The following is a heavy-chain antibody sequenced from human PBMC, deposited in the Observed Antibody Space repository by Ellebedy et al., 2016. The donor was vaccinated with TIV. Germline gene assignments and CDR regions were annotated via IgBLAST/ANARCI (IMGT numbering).Heavy chain of an antibody. CDR2: IYSRTDGVTT. Sequence: GESLKISCAVSGFTFTNAWMSWVRQAPGKGLEWVGRIYSRTDGVTTHYAAPVKGRFTISTDDSKTTLYLQMSSLKTEDSAVYYCTTYASGSFGYWGQGTLVTVSS. CDR3: TTYASGSFGY. CDR1: GFTFTNAW. D-gene: IGHD3-10*01. J-gene: IGHJ4*02. V-gene: IGHV3-15*01.